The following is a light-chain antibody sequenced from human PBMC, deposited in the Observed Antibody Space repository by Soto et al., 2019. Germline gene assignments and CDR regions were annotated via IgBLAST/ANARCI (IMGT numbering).Light chain of an antibody. CDR2: ATS. CDR1: QSISSF. Sequence: DIQMTHSPASLSASVGDIVTITCRANQSISSFLNWYQHKPGKAPKLLIYATSSLQSGVPSRFSGSGSGTDFTLTISSLQPEDFATYYCQQTYSSFGPGTKVDIK. V-gene: IGKV1-39*01. J-gene: IGKJ3*01. CDR3: QQTYSS.